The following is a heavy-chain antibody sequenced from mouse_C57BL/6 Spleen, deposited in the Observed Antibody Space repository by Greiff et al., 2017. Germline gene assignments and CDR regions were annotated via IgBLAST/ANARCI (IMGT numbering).Heavy chain of an antibody. CDR1: GYAFSSSW. D-gene: IGHD2-4*01. J-gene: IGHJ2*01. Sequence: QVQLKQSGPELVKPGASVKISCKASGYAFSSSWMNWVKQRPGKGLEWIGRIYPGDGDTNYNGKFKGKATLTADKSSSTAYMQLSSLTSEDSAVYFCARDDYENFDYWGQGTTLTVSS. CDR2: IYPGDGDT. CDR3: ARDDYENFDY. V-gene: IGHV1-82*01.